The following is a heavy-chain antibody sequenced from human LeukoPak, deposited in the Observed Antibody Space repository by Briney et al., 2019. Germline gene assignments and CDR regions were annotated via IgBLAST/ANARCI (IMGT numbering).Heavy chain of an antibody. Sequence: APVKVSCKASAYTSPNYGITWVRQAPGRGLEWMGWISTYNGNTQYAQKFQGRVTLTTDTPTKTVYMELRSLRSNDTAVYYCALLAKGAYFFYYMEVWGKGTTVTVSS. CDR2: ISTYNGNT. V-gene: IGHV1-18*01. J-gene: IGHJ6*03. CDR3: ALLAKGAYFFYYMEV. CDR1: AYTSPNYG.